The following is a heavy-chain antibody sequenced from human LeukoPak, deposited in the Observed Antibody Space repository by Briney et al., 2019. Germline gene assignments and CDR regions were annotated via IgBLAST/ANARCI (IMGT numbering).Heavy chain of an antibody. D-gene: IGHD6-13*01. CDR3: ARRQQPARGFDY. CDR1: GFTFSSYS. J-gene: IGHJ4*02. Sequence: PGGSLRLSCAASGFTFSSYSMNWVRQAPGKGLEWVSSISSSSSYIYYADSVKGRFTISRDNAKNSLYLQMNSLRAEDTAVYYCARRQQPARGFDYWGQGTLVTVSS. V-gene: IGHV3-21*01. CDR2: ISSSSSYI.